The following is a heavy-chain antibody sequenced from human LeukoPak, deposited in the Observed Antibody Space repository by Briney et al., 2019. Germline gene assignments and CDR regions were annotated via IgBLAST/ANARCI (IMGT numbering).Heavy chain of an antibody. V-gene: IGHV1-69*05. D-gene: IGHD3-10*01. Sequence: ASVKVSCKASGGTFSSYAISWVRQAPGQGLEWMGGIIPIFGTANYAQKFQGRVTITTDESTSTAYMELSSLRSEDTAVYYCARDQVDYYGSGSYGGWFDPWAREPWSPSPQ. J-gene: IGHJ5*02. CDR2: IIPIFGTA. CDR1: GGTFSSYA. CDR3: ARDQVDYYGSGSYGGWFDP.